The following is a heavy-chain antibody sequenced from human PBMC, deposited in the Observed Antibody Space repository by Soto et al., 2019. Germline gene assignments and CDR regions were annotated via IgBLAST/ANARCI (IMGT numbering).Heavy chain of an antibody. CDR3: AADRKDYDYVWGSETPDYYYYGMDV. CDR1: GFTFTSSA. D-gene: IGHD3-16*01. V-gene: IGHV1-58*01. CDR2: IVVGSGNT. Sequence: GASVKVSCKASGFTFTSSAVQWVRQARGQRLEWIGWIVVGSGNTNYAQKFQERVTITRDMSTSTAYMELSSLRSEDTAVYYCAADRKDYDYVWGSETPDYYYYGMDVWGQGTMVTVSS. J-gene: IGHJ6*02.